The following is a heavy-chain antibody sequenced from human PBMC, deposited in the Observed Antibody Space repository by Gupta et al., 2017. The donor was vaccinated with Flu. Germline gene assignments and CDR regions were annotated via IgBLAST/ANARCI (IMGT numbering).Heavy chain of an antibody. Sequence: EVHLLESGGGLVEPGGSLSLSCAASGFTFNNYAMSWVRQAPGKGLEWVSSVGASGDYIYYVDSVKGRFTISRDNSKNTLYLQVNSLRAEDTALYYCATGRVTGGGPFYYMDVWGKGTAVTVSS. CDR2: VGASGDYI. D-gene: IGHD2-21*02. CDR3: ATGRVTGGGPFYYMDV. CDR1: GFTFNNYA. V-gene: IGHV3-23*01. J-gene: IGHJ6*03.